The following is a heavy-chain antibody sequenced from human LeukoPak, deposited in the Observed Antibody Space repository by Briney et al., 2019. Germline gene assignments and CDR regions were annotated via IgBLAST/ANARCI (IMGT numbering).Heavy chain of an antibody. J-gene: IGHJ3*02. CDR2: IIPILGIA. Sequence: GSSVKVSCKASGGTFSSYAISWVRQAPGQGLEWMGRIIPILGIANYAQKFQGRVTITADKSTSTAYMELSSLRSEDTAVYYCARGRQVVDAFDIWGQGTMVTVSS. V-gene: IGHV1-69*04. CDR3: ARGRQVVDAFDI. CDR1: GGTFSSYA. D-gene: IGHD2-15*01.